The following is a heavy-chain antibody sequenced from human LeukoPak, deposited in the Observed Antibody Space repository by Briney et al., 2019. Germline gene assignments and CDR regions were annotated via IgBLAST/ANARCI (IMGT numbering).Heavy chain of an antibody. J-gene: IGHJ5*02. CDR3: ARDGEMAANWFDP. CDR2: IYYSGST. CDR1: GGSIGSGGYY. V-gene: IGHV4-31*03. D-gene: IGHD5-24*01. Sequence: SETLSLTCTVSGGSIGSGGYYWSWIRQHPGKGLEWIGYIYYSGSTYYNPSLKSRVTISVDTSKNQFPLKLSSVTAADTAVYYCARDGEMAANWFDPWGQGTLVTVSS.